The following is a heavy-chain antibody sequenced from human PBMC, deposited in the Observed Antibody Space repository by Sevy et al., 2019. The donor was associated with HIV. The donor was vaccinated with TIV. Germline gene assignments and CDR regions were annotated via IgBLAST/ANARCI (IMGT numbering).Heavy chain of an antibody. D-gene: IGHD5-12*01. Sequence: GGSLRLSCAASGFTFSSYGMHWVRQAPGKGLEWVAFIRYDGSNKYYADSVKGRFTISRDNSKNTLYLRMNSLRAEDTAVYYCAKDLHIVATHAYWFDPWGQGTLVTVSS. CDR2: IRYDGSNK. CDR1: GFTFSSYG. CDR3: AKDLHIVATHAYWFDP. V-gene: IGHV3-30*02. J-gene: IGHJ5*02.